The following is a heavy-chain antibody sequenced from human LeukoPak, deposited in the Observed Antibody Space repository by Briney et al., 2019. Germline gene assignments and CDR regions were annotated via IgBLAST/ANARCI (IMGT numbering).Heavy chain of an antibody. CDR3: AQIVPYYYDSSGYYYYFDY. CDR2: IYWNDDK. V-gene: IGHV2-5*01. Sequence: KESGPTLVKPTQTLTLTCTFSGFSLSTRGVGVGWIRQPPGKALEWLSLIYWNDDKRYSPSLKSRLTITKDTSKTQVVLTMTNMDPVDTATYYCAQIVPYYYDSSGYYYYFDYWGQGTLVTVSS. CDR1: GFSLSTRGVG. D-gene: IGHD3-22*01. J-gene: IGHJ4*02.